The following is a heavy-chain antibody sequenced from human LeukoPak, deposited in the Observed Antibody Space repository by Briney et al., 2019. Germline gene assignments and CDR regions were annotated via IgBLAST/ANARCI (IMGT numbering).Heavy chain of an antibody. Sequence: GGSLRLSCAASGFNFNNYAMSWVRQAPGKGLEWVSVIYSGGSTYYADSVRGRFTISRDNSKNTLYLQMNSLRAEDTAVYYCARARGSPLSYYYMDVWGKGTTVTVSS. V-gene: IGHV3-53*01. J-gene: IGHJ6*03. CDR2: IYSGGST. D-gene: IGHD2/OR15-2a*01. CDR1: GFNFNNYA. CDR3: ARARGSPLSYYYMDV.